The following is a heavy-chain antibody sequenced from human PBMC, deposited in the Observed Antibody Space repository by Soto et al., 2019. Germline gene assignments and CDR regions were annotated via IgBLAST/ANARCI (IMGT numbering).Heavy chain of an antibody. CDR3: ARVPVKDGDYDH. CDR1: GYTFTSYG. CDR2: ISAYNGNT. J-gene: IGHJ4*02. Sequence: QVQLVQSGAEVKPGASVKVSCKASGYTFTSYGISWVRQAPGQGLEWMGWISAYNGNTNYAQKLQGRVTMTTDTSTSTAYMELRSLRSDDTAVYYCARVPVKDGDYDHWGQGTLVTVSS. V-gene: IGHV1-18*01. D-gene: IGHD4-17*01.